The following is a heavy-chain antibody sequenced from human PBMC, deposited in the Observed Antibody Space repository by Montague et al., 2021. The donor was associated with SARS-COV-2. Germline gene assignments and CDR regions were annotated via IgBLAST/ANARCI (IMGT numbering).Heavy chain of an antibody. CDR3: GSFIDY. CDR2: VFYSGST. V-gene: IGHV4-39*01. J-gene: IGHJ4*02. CDR1: GGSIYSSSYY. Sequence: SETLSLTCTVSGGSIYSSSYYWGWIRQPPGKGLEWIGNVFYSGSTYYNPSLKSRVTISVDTSKNQFSLKLNSVTAADTVVYYCGSFIDYWGQGTLVTVSS.